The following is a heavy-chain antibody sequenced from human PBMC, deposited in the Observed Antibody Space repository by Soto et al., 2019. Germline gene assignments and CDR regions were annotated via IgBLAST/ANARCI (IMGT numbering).Heavy chain of an antibody. CDR1: GFTFSSYG. V-gene: IGHV3-30*18. CDR2: ISYDGSNK. Sequence: QVQLVESGGGVVQPGRSLRLSCAASGFTFSSYGMHWVRQAPGKGLEWVTVISYDGSNKYYVDSVKGRFTISRDNSENKLDLEMNRLRTGDTACYYCAKDRHDYSNYFDHWGQGTRVTVSS. J-gene: IGHJ4*02. CDR3: AKDRHDYSNYFDH. D-gene: IGHD4-4*01.